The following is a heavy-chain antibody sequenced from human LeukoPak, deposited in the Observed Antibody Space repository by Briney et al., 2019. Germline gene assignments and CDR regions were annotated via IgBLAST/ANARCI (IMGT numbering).Heavy chain of an antibody. D-gene: IGHD3-22*01. V-gene: IGHV1-69*04. CDR2: IIPILGIA. CDR3: ASATYYYDSSGYYQDY. CDR1: GGTFSSYA. J-gene: IGHJ4*02. Sequence: GASVKVSCKASGGTFSSYAISWVRQAPGQGLEWMGRIIPILGIANYAQKFQGRVTITADKSTSTAYMELSSLRSEDTAVYYCASATYYYDSSGYYQDYWGQGTLVTVSS.